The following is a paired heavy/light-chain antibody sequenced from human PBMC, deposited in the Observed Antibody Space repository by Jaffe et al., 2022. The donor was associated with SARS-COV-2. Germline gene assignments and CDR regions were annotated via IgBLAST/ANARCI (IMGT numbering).Light chain of an antibody. J-gene: IGLJ1*01. V-gene: IGLV2-23*02. CDR2: EVS. Sequence: QSALTQPASVSGSPGQSITISCTGTSSDVGRYNLVSWYQHHPGKAPKLMIYEVSKRPSGVSNRFSGSKSGNTASLTISGLQAEDEADYYCCSYVSSNTSYVFGTGTKVTAL. CDR3: CSYVSSNTSYV. CDR1: SSDVGRYNL.
Heavy chain of an antibody. V-gene: IGHV4-61*02. D-gene: IGHD3-16*01. CDR1: GGSISSGSYY. Sequence: QVQLQESGPGLVKPSQTLSLTCTVSGGSISSGSYYWSWIRQPAGKGLEWIGRIYISGSTIYNPSLKSRVTVSLDASKNQFSLKLSSVTAADTAVYYCARDLTPRGDNWFDPWGQGTLVTVSS. CDR2: IYISGST. J-gene: IGHJ5*02. CDR3: ARDLTPRGDNWFDP.